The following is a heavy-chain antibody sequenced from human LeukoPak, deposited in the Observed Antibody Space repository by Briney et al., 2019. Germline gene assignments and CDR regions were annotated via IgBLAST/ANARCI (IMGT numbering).Heavy chain of an antibody. V-gene: IGHV3-7*01. CDR1: GFTFSSYW. CDR2: IKRDESEK. D-gene: IGHD3-22*01. Sequence: GGSLRLSCAASGFTFSSYWMTWARQAPGKGLEWVANIKRDESEKYYGDSVRGRFTISRDNAQNSLYLQMNSLRAEDTAVYYCARDNGYFSVDYWGQGTLVTVSS. J-gene: IGHJ4*02. CDR3: ARDNGYFSVDY.